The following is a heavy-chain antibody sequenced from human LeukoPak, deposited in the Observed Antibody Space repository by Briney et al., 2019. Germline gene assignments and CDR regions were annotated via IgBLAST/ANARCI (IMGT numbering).Heavy chain of an antibody. J-gene: IGHJ4*02. CDR2: IIPIFGTA. Sequence: GASVKVSCKASGGTFSSYAISWVRQAPGQGLEWMGGIIPIFGTANYAQKFQGRVTITADESTSTAYMELSSLRSEDTAVYYCARDPCGGDCFFDYWGQGTLVTVSS. CDR1: GGTFSSYA. V-gene: IGHV1-69*13. D-gene: IGHD2-21*01. CDR3: ARDPCGGDCFFDY.